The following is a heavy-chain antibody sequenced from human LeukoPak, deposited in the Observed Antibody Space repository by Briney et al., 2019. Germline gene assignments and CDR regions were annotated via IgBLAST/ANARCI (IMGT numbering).Heavy chain of an antibody. Sequence: PSETLSPTCAVYGGSFSDYYWNWIRQFPGKGLEWIGEISHSGNVNCNLSLESRVTISMDTSNYQFSLKLSSVTAADTAVYYCARGSRLPLDYWGQGSLVTVSS. CDR2: ISHSGNV. CDR1: GGSFSDYY. CDR3: ARGSRLPLDY. D-gene: IGHD4-11*01. V-gene: IGHV4-34*01. J-gene: IGHJ4*02.